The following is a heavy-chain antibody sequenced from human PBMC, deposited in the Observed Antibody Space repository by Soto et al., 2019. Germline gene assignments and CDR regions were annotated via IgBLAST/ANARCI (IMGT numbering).Heavy chain of an antibody. CDR3: ARHEYSGSYRLPAFDI. V-gene: IGHV4-39*01. CDR1: GGSISSSSYY. J-gene: IGHJ3*02. Sequence: QLQLQESGPGLVKPSETLSLTCTVSGGSISSSSYYWGWIRQPPGKGLEWIGGIYYSGSTYYNPSLNRRVTISVDPSKTPFSLELSSVTAADTAVYYCARHEYSGSYRLPAFDIWGQGTMVTVSS. CDR2: IYYSGST. D-gene: IGHD1-26*01.